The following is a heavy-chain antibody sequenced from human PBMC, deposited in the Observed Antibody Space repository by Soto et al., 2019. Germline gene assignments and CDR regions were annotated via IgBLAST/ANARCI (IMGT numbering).Heavy chain of an antibody. CDR1: GFTFSSYA. D-gene: IGHD5-12*01. CDR2: ISGSGGST. V-gene: IGHV3-23*01. CDR3: AKSRSYNPFIVATTPFDY. J-gene: IGHJ4*02. Sequence: GGSLRLSCAASGFTFSSYAMSWVRQAPGKGLEWVSAISGSGGSTYYADSVKGRFTISRDNSKNTLYLQMNSLRAEDTAVYYCAKSRSYNPFIVATTPFDYWGQGTLVTVSS.